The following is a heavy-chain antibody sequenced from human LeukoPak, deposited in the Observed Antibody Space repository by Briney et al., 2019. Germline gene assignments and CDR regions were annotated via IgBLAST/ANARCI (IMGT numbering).Heavy chain of an antibody. CDR3: AKDSGYCSSTSCYMNY. J-gene: IGHJ4*02. CDR2: ISYDGSNK. Sequence: GGPLRLSCEASGFTFSRYGMHWVRQAPGKGQEWVAVISYDGSNKYYADSVKGRFTISRDNSKNTLYLQMNSLRAEDTAVYYCAKDSGYCSSTSCYMNYWGQGTLVTVSS. V-gene: IGHV3-30*18. D-gene: IGHD2-2*02. CDR1: GFTFSRYG.